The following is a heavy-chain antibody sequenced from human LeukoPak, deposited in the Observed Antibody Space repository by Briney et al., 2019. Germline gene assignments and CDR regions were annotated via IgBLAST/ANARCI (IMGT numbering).Heavy chain of an antibody. CDR2: INPNSGGA. CDR3: ARGVYYDTASDY. J-gene: IGHJ4*02. D-gene: IGHD3-22*01. V-gene: IGHV1-2*02. CDR1: GYTFTGYY. Sequence: ASVKVSCKASGYTFTGYYMHWVRQAPGQGLEWMGWINPNSGGANYAQKFQGRVTMTRDTSISTAYMELSRPRSDDTAVYYCARGVYYDTASDYWGQGTLVTVSS.